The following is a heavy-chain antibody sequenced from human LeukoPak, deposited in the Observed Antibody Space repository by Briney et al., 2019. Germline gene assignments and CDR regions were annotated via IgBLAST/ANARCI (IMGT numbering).Heavy chain of an antibody. CDR1: AFTFSSHA. CDR2: ISADGANT. CDR3: VYYDSSGYYYGRLRY. J-gene: IGHJ4*02. V-gene: IGHV3-23*01. D-gene: IGHD3-22*01. Sequence: GGSLRLSCAASAFTFSSHAMSWVRQTPGKRLEWVSGISADGANTLYADSVKGRFTISRDNSKNTLYLHMRSLRAEDAAMYFCVYYDSSGYYYGRLRYWGQGTPVTVSS.